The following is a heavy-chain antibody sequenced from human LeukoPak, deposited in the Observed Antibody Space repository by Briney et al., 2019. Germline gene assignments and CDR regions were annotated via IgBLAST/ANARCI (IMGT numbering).Heavy chain of an antibody. CDR2: ISGSGGST. J-gene: IGHJ4*02. CDR3: AKDVNYLGFYYFDY. Sequence: GGSLGLSCAASGFTFGSYAMRWVRRPPGKGLGWVSAISGSGGSTYYADSVKGRFTISRDNSKNTLYLQMNSLRAEDTAVYYCAKDVNYLGFYYFDYWGQGTLVTVSS. D-gene: IGHD3-3*01. CDR1: GFTFGSYA. V-gene: IGHV3-23*01.